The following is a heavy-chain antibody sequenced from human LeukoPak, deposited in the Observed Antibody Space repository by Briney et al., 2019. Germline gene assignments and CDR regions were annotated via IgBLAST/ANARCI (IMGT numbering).Heavy chain of an antibody. Sequence: PGGSLRLSCAASGFTFSSYGMHWVRQTPGKGLEWVAFIRYDGSNKYYADSVKGRFTISRDNSKNTLYLQMNSLRAEDTAVYYCARGYGSGSLASDYWGQGTLVTVSS. J-gene: IGHJ4*02. D-gene: IGHD3-10*01. CDR3: ARGYGSGSLASDY. CDR2: IRYDGSNK. CDR1: GFTFSSYG. V-gene: IGHV3-30*02.